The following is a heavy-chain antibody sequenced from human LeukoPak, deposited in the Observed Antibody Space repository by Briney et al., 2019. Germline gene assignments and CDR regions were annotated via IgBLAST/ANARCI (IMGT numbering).Heavy chain of an antibody. CDR1: GFTFSSYG. D-gene: IGHD5-12*01. CDR3: ARDGGDIVATNELDY. Sequence: GGSLRLSCAASGFTFSSYGMHWVRQAPGKGLEWVAVIWYDGSNKYYADSVKGRFTISRDNSKNTLYLQMNSLRAEDTAVYYCARDGGDIVATNELDYWGQGTLVTVSS. CDR2: IWYDGSNK. J-gene: IGHJ4*02. V-gene: IGHV3-33*01.